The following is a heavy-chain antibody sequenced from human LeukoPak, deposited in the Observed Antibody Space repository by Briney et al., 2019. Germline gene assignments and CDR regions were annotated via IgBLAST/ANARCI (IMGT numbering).Heavy chain of an antibody. J-gene: IGHJ4*02. CDR1: GGSLSSGTYY. D-gene: IGHD3-10*01. CDR3: ARFGDLLSVVRGQPPHFDC. Sequence: PSQTLSLTCTVSGGSLSSGTYYWSWIRQHPGKGLEWIGYIYHTGSPYYNPSLKSRLTMSVDTYNQFSLKLSSVTAADTAVYYCARFGDLLSVVRGQPPHFDCWGQGTLVTVSS. V-gene: IGHV4-31*03. CDR2: IYHTGSP.